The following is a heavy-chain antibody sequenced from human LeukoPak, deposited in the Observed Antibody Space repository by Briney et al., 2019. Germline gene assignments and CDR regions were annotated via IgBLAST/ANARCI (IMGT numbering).Heavy chain of an antibody. J-gene: IGHJ6*03. V-gene: IGHV5-51*01. CDR3: ARRGYSYGPGGYYYYMDV. CDR2: MYPGDSDT. Sequence: ESLKISCKGSGYSFTSYWIGWVRQMPGKGLEWRGIMYPGDSDTRYSPSCQGQVTISADKSISTAYLQWSSLKASDTAMYYCARRGYSYGPGGYYYYMDVWGKGTTVTVSS. D-gene: IGHD5-18*01. CDR1: GYSFTSYW.